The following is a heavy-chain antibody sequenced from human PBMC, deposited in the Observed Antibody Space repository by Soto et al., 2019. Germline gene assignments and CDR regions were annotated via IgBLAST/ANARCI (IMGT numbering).Heavy chain of an antibody. CDR1: GTSMNRYH. CDR3: ARDQGVAAAGITWFDP. J-gene: IGHJ5*02. CDR2: IHISGST. Sequence: SETLSLTCTVSGTSMNRYHWSWILRPAGEGLEWIGHIHISGSTTYNPSLKSRVTMSVDTSKNQFSLRLMSLTAADTAVYYCARDQGVAAAGITWFDPWGQGSQGTVSS. D-gene: IGHD6-13*01. V-gene: IGHV4-4*07.